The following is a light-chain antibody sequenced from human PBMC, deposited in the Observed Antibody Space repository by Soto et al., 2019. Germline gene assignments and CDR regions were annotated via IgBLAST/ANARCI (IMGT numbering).Light chain of an antibody. V-gene: IGKV1-5*01. CDR3: QQYNSYSWP. CDR1: QSISSW. Sequence: IQFTQSPSLLSASIGDRVTITCRASQSISSWLAWYQQKPGKAPKLLIYDASSLESGVPSRFSGSGSGTEFTLTISSLQPDDFATYYCQQYNSYSWPFGQGTKVDIK. CDR2: DAS. J-gene: IGKJ1*01.